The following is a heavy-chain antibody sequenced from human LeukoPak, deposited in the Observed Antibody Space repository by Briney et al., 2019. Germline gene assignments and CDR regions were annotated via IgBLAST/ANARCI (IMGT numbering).Heavy chain of an antibody. CDR2: IIPIFGTA. D-gene: IGHD6-19*01. Sequence: SVKVSCKASGGTFSSYAIGWVRQAPGQGLEWMGGIIPIFGTANYAQKFQGRVTITADESTSTAYMELSSLRSEDTAVYYCARGASESGWYKNYYYMDVWGKGTTVTVSS. J-gene: IGHJ6*03. CDR1: GGTFSSYA. V-gene: IGHV1-69*13. CDR3: ARGASESGWYKNYYYMDV.